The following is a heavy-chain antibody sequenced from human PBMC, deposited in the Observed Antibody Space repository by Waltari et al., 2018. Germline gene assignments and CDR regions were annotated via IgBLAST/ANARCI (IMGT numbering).Heavy chain of an antibody. Sequence: QVQLVQSGAEVKKPGASVKVSCKASGYTFTGYYMHWVRQAPGQGLEWMGWINPNRGGTNYAQKFQGRVTMTRDTSISTAYMELSRLRSDDTAVYYWASEGLVTSGYYWGQGTLVTVSS. CDR3: ASEGLVTSGYY. V-gene: IGHV1-2*02. CDR2: INPNRGGT. D-gene: IGHD2-2*01. CDR1: GYTFTGYY. J-gene: IGHJ4*02.